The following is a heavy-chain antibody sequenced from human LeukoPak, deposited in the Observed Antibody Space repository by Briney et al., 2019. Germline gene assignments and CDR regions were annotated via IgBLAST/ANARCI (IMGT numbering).Heavy chain of an antibody. J-gene: IGHJ4*02. D-gene: IGHD4-11*01. V-gene: IGHV5-51*01. CDR1: GYSFTNYW. CDR2: IYPVDSDT. Sequence: GESLKISCKASGYSFTNYWIGWVRQMPGKGLEWMGIIYPVDSDTRYNPSFQGQVTISADKSITTGYLQWSSLKASDTAMYYCARAPTSVSNPYYFDYWGQGALVTVSS. CDR3: ARAPTSVSNPYYFDY.